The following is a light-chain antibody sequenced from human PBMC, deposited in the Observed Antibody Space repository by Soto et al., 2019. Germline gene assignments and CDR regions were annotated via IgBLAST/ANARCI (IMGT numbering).Light chain of an antibody. Sequence: DIPMTQSPSTLSASVGDRVTITCRASQSISSWLAWYQQKPGKAPKLLIYKASSLESGVPSRFSGSGSGTEFTPTISSLQPDDFATYYCQQYNSYSTFGGGTKVEIK. CDR3: QQYNSYST. V-gene: IGKV1-5*03. CDR1: QSISSW. J-gene: IGKJ4*01. CDR2: KAS.